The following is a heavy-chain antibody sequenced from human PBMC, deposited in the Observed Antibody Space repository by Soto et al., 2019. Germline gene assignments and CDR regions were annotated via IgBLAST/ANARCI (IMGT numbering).Heavy chain of an antibody. Sequence: SRVTISVDTSKNQFSLKLSSVTAADTAVYYCARDGGVGATNGNYSCYGMDVWGQGTTVTVSS. CDR3: ARDGGVGATNGNYSCYGMDV. J-gene: IGHJ6*02. D-gene: IGHD1-26*01. V-gene: IGHV4-59*01.